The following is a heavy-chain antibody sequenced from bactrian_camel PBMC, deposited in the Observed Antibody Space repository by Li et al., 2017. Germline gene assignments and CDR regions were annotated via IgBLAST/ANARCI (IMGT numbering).Heavy chain of an antibody. J-gene: IGHJ4*01. D-gene: IGHD2*01. V-gene: IGHV3S54*01. Sequence: HVQLVESGGGSVQAGGSLTLSCAASGIIGSLYCMAWFRQVPEKPREAVAAIYHGADSTYYADSVKGRFTISQDYSKNTLYLQMNSLKPEDTAMYYCAANYGRSRCPTSWFEYVYRGQGTQVTVS. CDR2: IYHGADST. CDR3: AANYGRSRCPTSWFEYVY. CDR1: GIIGSLYC.